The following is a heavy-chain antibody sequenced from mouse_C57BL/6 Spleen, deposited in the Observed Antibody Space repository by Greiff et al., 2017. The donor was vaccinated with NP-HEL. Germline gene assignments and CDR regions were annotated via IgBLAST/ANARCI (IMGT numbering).Heavy chain of an antibody. V-gene: IGHV5-4*01. CDR1: GFTFSSYA. Sequence: DVMLVESGGGLVKPGGSLKLSCAASGFTFSSYAMSWVRQTPEKRLEWVATISDGGSYTYYPDNVKGRFTISRDNAKNNLYLQMSHLKSEDTAMYYCARDYGDGDAMDYWGQGTSVTVSS. CDR3: ARDYGDGDAMDY. CDR2: ISDGGSYT. D-gene: IGHD1-1*01. J-gene: IGHJ4*01.